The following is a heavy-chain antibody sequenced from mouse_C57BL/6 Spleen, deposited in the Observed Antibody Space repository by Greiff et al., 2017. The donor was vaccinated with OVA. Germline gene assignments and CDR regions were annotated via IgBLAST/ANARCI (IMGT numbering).Heavy chain of an antibody. J-gene: IGHJ2*01. CDR1: GFTFTDYY. CDR2: IRNKANGYTT. V-gene: IGHV7-3*01. Sequence: DVHLVESGGGLVQPGGSLSLSCAASGFTFTDYYMSWVRQPPGKALEWLGFIRNKANGYTTEYSASVKGRFTISRDNSQRILYLQMNALRAEDSATYYWARYRLNYFDYWGQGTTLTVSS. CDR3: ARYRLNYFDY.